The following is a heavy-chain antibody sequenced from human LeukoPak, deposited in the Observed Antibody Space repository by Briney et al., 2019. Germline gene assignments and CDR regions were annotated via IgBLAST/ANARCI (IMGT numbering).Heavy chain of an antibody. CDR3: ARDRTYYYDSSGYYAYPRFDY. Sequence: ASVKVSCKASGYTFTSYGISWVRQAPGQGLEWMGWISAYNGNTNYAQKLQGRVTMTTDTSTSTAHMELRSLRSDDTAVYYCARDRTYYYDSSGYYAYPRFDYWGQGTLVTVSS. CDR2: ISAYNGNT. D-gene: IGHD3-22*01. CDR1: GYTFTSYG. J-gene: IGHJ4*02. V-gene: IGHV1-18*01.